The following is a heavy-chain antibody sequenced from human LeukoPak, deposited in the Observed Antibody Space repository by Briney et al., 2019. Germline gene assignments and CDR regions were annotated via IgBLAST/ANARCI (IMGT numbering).Heavy chain of an antibody. D-gene: IGHD5-24*01. CDR1: GFTFSSYW. Sequence: GGSLRLSCAASGFTFSSYWMSWVRQAPGKGLEWVANIRQDGSEKYYVDSVRGRFTISRDNAKNSLFLRMNSLRAEDTAVYYCASDSMATITGGQLSDYWGQGTLVTVSS. CDR2: IRQDGSEK. CDR3: ASDSMATITGGQLSDY. V-gene: IGHV3-7*01. J-gene: IGHJ4*02.